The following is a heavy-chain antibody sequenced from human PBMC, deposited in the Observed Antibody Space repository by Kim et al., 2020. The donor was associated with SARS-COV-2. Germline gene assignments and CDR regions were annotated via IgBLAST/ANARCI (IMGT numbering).Heavy chain of an antibody. CDR1: GFTFDDYA. Sequence: GGSLRLSCAASGFTFDDYAMHWVRQAPGKGLEWVSGISWNSGSIGYADSVKGRFTISRDNAKNSLYLQMNSLRAEDTALYYCAKDILADYYYGMDVWGQGTTVTVSS. CDR2: ISWNSGSI. D-gene: IGHD2-21*01. V-gene: IGHV3-9*01. CDR3: AKDILADYYYGMDV. J-gene: IGHJ6*02.